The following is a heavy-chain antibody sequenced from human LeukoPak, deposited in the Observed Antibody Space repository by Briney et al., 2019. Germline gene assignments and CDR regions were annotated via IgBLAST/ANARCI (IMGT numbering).Heavy chain of an antibody. J-gene: IGHJ4*02. CDR3: AKVGFSEMEWLLYSDH. CDR1: GLTFSGYA. CDR2: ISGSSGHT. D-gene: IGHD3-3*01. V-gene: IGHV3-23*01. Sequence: GGSLRLSCAASGLTFSGYAMSWVRQAPGKGLEWVSAISGSSGHTYYADSVKGRFTISRDNSKNTLYLQINSLRAEDTAVYSCAKVGFSEMEWLLYSDHWGQGTLVTVSS.